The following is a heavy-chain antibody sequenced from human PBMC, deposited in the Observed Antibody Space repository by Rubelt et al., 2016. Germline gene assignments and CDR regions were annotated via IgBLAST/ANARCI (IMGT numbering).Heavy chain of an antibody. J-gene: IGHJ3*01. D-gene: IGHD5-18*01. CDR3: AHRPGYTYGHSWGAFDV. CDR2: IYWDDDK. CDR1: GFSLSSRGVG. Sequence: TLRESAPTLVKPTQTLTLTCTFSGFSLSSRGVGVGWIRQPPGKALEWLAVIYWDDDKRYSPSLKSGLTITKDTSRNQVVLTMTNMDPVDTATYYCAHRPGYTYGHSWGAFDVWGRGTMVTVSS. V-gene: IGHV2-5*02.